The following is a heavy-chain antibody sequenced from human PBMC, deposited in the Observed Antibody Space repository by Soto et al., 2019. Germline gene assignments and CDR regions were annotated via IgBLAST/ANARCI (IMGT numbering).Heavy chain of an antibody. Sequence: QVQLVESGGGLVKPGGSLRLSCAASAFKFSDYYMSWVRQAPGKGLEWVSYISGSGDVIYYADSVKGRFTISRDNDKKSVQLPMDTLRAEDTALYYCARAPDCGEGSCYRHFDLWGQGTRVAVSS. D-gene: IGHD2-15*01. CDR2: ISGSGDVI. V-gene: IGHV3-11*01. CDR3: ARAPDCGEGSCYRHFDL. J-gene: IGHJ4*02. CDR1: AFKFSDYY.